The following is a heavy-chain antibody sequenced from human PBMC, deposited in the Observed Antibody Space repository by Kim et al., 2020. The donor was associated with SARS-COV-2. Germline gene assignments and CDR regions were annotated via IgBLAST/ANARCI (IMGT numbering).Heavy chain of an antibody. J-gene: IGHJ4*02. CDR3: ARDATHYYGSGSLDY. Sequence: AGAVKGRFTISRDNSKNALYLQMNSLRAEDTAVYYCARDATHYYGSGSLDYWGQGTLVTVSS. V-gene: IGHV3-30*07. D-gene: IGHD3-10*01.